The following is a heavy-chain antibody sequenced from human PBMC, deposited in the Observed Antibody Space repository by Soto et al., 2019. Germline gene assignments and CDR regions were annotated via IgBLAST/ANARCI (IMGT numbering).Heavy chain of an antibody. V-gene: IGHV5-51*01. CDR2: IYPGDSDT. CDR1: GDSFTSYW. D-gene: IGHD3-22*01. Sequence: PGESLKISCKGSGDSFTSYWIGWVRQMPGKGLEWMGIIYPGDSDTRYSPSFQGQVTISADKSISTAYLQWSSLKASDTAMYYCARPAVPPDYYDSSGNFWGGAFDIWGQGTMVTVSS. J-gene: IGHJ3*02. CDR3: ARPAVPPDYYDSSGNFWGGAFDI.